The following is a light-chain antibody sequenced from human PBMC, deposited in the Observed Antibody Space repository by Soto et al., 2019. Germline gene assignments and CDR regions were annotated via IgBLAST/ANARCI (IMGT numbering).Light chain of an antibody. CDR1: QSISSY. Sequence: DIRITQSPSSLSASVGDRVTITCRASQSISSYLNWYQQKPGKAPNLLIYGASNLQSGVPLRFSGSGSGTDFTLTISSLQYADSATYYCQQSYSLPDTFGQGNKLEIK. J-gene: IGKJ2*01. V-gene: IGKV1-39*01. CDR2: GAS. CDR3: QQSYSLPDT.